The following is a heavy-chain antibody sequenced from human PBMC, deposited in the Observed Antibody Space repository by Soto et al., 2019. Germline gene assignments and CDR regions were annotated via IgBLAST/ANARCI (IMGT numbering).Heavy chain of an antibody. V-gene: IGHV1-18*01. Sequence: ASVKVSCKASGDTFTSYGSSWVRQAPGQGLEWMGWISAYNGNKKYAQQLQGRAPMTTDPSTSTAYMELRSLRSDDTAVYYCARGVTPYYFDYLGQATPVTVSS. D-gene: IGHD4-4*01. CDR2: ISAYNGNK. J-gene: IGHJ4*01. CDR3: ARGVTPYYFDY. CDR1: GDTFTSYG.